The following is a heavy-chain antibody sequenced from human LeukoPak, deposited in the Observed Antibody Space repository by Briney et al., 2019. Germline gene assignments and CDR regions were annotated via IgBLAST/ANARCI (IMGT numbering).Heavy chain of an antibody. CDR2: ITDNGVNT. CDR3: AKGLRGNSDH. D-gene: IGHD4-23*01. CDR1: GFTFNNYA. J-gene: IGHJ5*02. Sequence: PGGSLRLSCAASGFTFNNYAMAWVRQAPEKGLEWVSSITDNGVNTYYADSVKGRFTISRDNSKNTLYLQINSLRAEDTAVYYCAKGLRGNSDHWGQGTLVTVSS. V-gene: IGHV3-23*01.